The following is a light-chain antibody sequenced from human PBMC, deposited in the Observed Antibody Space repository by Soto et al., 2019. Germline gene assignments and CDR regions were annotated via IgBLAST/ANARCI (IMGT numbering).Light chain of an antibody. J-gene: IGKJ2*01. CDR3: QQYNSYSYT. CDR1: QSISSW. CDR2: KAS. V-gene: IGKV1-5*03. Sequence: DIQMTQSPSTLSASVGDRVIITCRASQSISSWLAWYQQKPGKAPNLLIYKASSLESGVPPSFSGSGSGTEFTLTISSLHPDDFGTYYCQQYNSYSYTFGQGTKLQIK.